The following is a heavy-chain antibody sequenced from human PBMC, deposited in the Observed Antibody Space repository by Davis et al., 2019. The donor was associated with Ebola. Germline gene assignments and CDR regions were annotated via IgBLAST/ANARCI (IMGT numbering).Heavy chain of an antibody. Sequence: PSETLSLTCTVSGGSISSFYWSWLRQPAGKGLEWIGRIYSSGSTNYSPSLKSRVTISVDTSKNQFSLKVNSVTAADTAVYYCATGAGFLIDYWGQGTLVTVSS. J-gene: IGHJ4*02. CDR2: IYSSGST. D-gene: IGHD6-19*01. V-gene: IGHV4-4*07. CDR1: GGSISSFY. CDR3: ATGAGFLIDY.